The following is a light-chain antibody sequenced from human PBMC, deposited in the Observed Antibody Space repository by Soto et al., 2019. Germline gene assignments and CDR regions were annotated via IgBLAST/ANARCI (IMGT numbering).Light chain of an antibody. CDR2: GAS. CDR3: QQYNNWPLRIT. J-gene: IGKJ5*01. CDR1: QSVSSN. Sequence: EIVMTQSPATLSVSPGERATLSCRSSQSVSSNLAWYQQKPGQAPRLLIYGASTRATGIPARFSGSGSGTEFTLTISSLQSEDFAVYYCQQYNNWPLRITFGQGTRLEI. V-gene: IGKV3-15*01.